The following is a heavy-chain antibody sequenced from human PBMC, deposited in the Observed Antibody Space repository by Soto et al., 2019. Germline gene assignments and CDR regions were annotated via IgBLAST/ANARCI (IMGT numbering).Heavy chain of an antibody. Sequence: ASVKVSCKASGYTFTSYGISWVRQAPGQGLEWMGWISAYNGNTNYAQKLQGRVTMTTDTSTSTAYMELRSLRSDDTAVYYCARDKEDDSSGYYDYFGQGTLVTFSS. CDR1: GYTFTSYG. D-gene: IGHD3-22*01. CDR2: ISAYNGNT. V-gene: IGHV1-18*04. J-gene: IGHJ4*02. CDR3: ARDKEDDSSGYYDY.